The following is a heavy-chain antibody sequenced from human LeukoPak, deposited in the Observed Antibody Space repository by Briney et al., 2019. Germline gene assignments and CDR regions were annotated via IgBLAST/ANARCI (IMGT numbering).Heavy chain of an antibody. J-gene: IGHJ4*02. V-gene: IGHV1-69*13. CDR1: GGTFSSYA. CDR2: IIPIFGTA. Sequence: SVKVSCKASGGTFSSYAISWVRQAPGQGLEWLGGIIPIFGTANYAQKFQGRVTITADESTSTAYMELSSLRSEDTAVYYCARNEVTMVRGVIKAAFDYWGQGTLVTVSS. CDR3: ARNEVTMVRGVIKAAFDY. D-gene: IGHD3-10*01.